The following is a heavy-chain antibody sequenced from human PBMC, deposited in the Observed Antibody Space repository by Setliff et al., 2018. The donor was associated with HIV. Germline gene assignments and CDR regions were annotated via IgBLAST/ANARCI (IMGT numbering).Heavy chain of an antibody. V-gene: IGHV3-74*01. CDR1: GFTFSTYW. CDR3: ARESGSYLSFFDY. J-gene: IGHJ4*02. CDR2: INSEGSST. D-gene: IGHD1-26*01. Sequence: GGSLRLSCAASGFTFSTYWMHWVRQAPGKGLVWVSRINSEGSSTRYADSVKGRFTISRDNAKNTLYLEMNSLRAEDTAVYYCARESGSYLSFFDYWGQGTLVTVPQ.